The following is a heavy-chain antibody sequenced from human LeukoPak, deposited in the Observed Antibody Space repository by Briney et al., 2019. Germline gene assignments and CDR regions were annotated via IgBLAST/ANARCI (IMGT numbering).Heavy chain of an antibody. Sequence: SETLSLTCAVYGGSFSGYYWSWIRQPPGKGLEWIGEINHSGSTNYNPSFKSRVTISVDTSKNQFSLKLSSVTAADTAVYYCARGEWGYCSSTSCPYFDYWGQGTLVTVSS. CDR3: ARGEWGYCSSTSCPYFDY. CDR2: INHSGST. CDR1: GGSFSGYY. V-gene: IGHV4-34*01. D-gene: IGHD2-2*01. J-gene: IGHJ4*02.